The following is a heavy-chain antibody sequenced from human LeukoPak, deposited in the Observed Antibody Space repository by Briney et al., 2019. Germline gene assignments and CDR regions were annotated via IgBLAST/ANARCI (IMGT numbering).Heavy chain of an antibody. CDR2: ISYDGSNK. V-gene: IGHV3-30*18. CDR1: GFTFSSYG. J-gene: IGHJ4*02. Sequence: PGGSLRLSCAASGFTFSSYGMHWVRQAPGKGLEGVAVISYDGSNKYYADSVKGRFTISRDNSKNTLYLQMNSLRAEDTAVYYCAKAANWGSFDYWGQGTLVTVSS. D-gene: IGHD7-27*01. CDR3: AKAANWGSFDY.